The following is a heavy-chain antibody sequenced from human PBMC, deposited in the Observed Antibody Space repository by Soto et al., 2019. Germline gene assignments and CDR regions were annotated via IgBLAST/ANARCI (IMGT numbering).Heavy chain of an antibody. CDR2: IYWDDDK. CDR1: GFSLSTYHMG. D-gene: IGHD4-17*01. J-gene: IGHJ4*02. V-gene: IGHV2-5*02. Sequence: QITLKESGPTLVRPAQTLTLTCDFSGFSLSTYHMGVAWIRQPPGKALQWLALIYWDDDKRYSPSLKDGLAIFKDTASNQVGLTITNIDPGDSATYFCAHAGDYDLLTFDHWGPGTLVTVSS. CDR3: AHAGDYDLLTFDH.